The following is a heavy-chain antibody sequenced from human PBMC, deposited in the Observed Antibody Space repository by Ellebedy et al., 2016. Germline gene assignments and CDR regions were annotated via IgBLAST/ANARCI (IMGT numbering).Heavy chain of an antibody. Sequence: SETLSLXXTVSGGSVSPGLFFWSWFRKPPGKGLVWTGYIYNSGSAYYNPSLTRRVTISADTSKNQFSLKLSSVTAADTAVYFCARAFASADATWGQGTLVTVSS. V-gene: IGHV4-30-4*08. CDR2: IYNSGSA. CDR3: ARAFASADAT. D-gene: IGHD6-13*01. J-gene: IGHJ5*02. CDR1: GGSVSPGLFF.